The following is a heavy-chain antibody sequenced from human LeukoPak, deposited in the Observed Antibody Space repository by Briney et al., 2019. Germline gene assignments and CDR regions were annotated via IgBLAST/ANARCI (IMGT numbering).Heavy chain of an antibody. J-gene: IGHJ5*02. CDR2: IYYSGST. CDR1: GGSISSYY. D-gene: IGHD3-22*01. V-gene: IGHV4-59*12. CDR3: ARESYYYDSSGYYQVDP. Sequence: PSETLSLTCTVSGGSISSYYWSWIRQPPGKGLEWIGYIYYSGSTNYNPSLKSRVTISVDTSKNQFSLKLSSVTAADTAVYYCARESYYYDSSGYYQVDPWGQGTLVTVSS.